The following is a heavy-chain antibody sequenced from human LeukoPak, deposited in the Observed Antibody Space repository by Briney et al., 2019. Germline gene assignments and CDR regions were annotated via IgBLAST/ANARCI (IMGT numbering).Heavy chain of an antibody. CDR3: TRGGMFSMIDD. V-gene: IGHV1-2*02. D-gene: IGHD3-16*01. Sequence: ASVKVSCKASGYTFTGYYMHWVRQAPGQGLEWMGWINPNSGDTNYAQKFQGRVTMTRDTSISTAYMELSRLRSDDTAVYYCTRGGMFSMIDDWGQGTLVTVSS. CDR1: GYTFTGYY. CDR2: INPNSGDT. J-gene: IGHJ4*02.